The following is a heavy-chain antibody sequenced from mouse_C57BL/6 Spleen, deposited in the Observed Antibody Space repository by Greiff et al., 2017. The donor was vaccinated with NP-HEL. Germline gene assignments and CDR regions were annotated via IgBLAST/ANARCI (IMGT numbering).Heavy chain of an antibody. CDR3: AREGTLLGRGWYFDV. V-gene: IGHV1-18*01. CDR1: GYTFTDYN. J-gene: IGHJ1*03. D-gene: IGHD4-1*01. CDR2: INPNNGGT. Sequence: EVQLQQSGPELVKPGASVKIPCKASGYTFTDYNMDWVKQSHGKSLEWIGDINPNNGGTIYNQKFKGKATLTVDKSSSTAYMELRSLTSEDTAVYYCAREGTLLGRGWYFDVWGTGTTVTVSS.